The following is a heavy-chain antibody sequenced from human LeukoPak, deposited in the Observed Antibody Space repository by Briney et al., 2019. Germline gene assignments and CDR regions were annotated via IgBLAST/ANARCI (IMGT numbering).Heavy chain of an antibody. CDR1: GYSFTNYW. Sequence: GESLKISCKASGYSFTNYWIAWVRQMPGKGLEWMGIIYAGDSAKRYSPSLQGQVTISADKSINTAFRQWTTLKASDTGIYYCARGNSERFYDWFDPWGQGTLVTVSS. CDR2: IYAGDSAK. J-gene: IGHJ5*02. V-gene: IGHV5-51*06. CDR3: ARGNSERFYDWFDP. D-gene: IGHD1-26*01.